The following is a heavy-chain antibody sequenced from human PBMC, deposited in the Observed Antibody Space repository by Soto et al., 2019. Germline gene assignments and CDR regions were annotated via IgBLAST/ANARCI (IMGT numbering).Heavy chain of an antibody. J-gene: IGHJ4*02. Sequence: SETLSLTCTVSGGSISSSSYYWGWIRQPPGKGLEWIGSIYYSGSTYYNPSLKSRVTISVDTSKNQFSLKLSSVTAADTAVYYCARLGSSWYLLDYWGQGTLATVSS. CDR2: IYYSGST. D-gene: IGHD6-13*01. V-gene: IGHV4-39*01. CDR1: GGSISSSSYY. CDR3: ARLGSSWYLLDY.